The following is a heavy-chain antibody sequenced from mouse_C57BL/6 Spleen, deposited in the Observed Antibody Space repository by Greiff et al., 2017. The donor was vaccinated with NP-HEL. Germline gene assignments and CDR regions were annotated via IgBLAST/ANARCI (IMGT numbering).Heavy chain of an antibody. CDR2: IYPGSGST. J-gene: IGHJ4*01. CDR1: GYTFTSYW. CDR3: ARLGYYGSSYGAMDY. Sequence: QVQLQQPGAELVKPGASVKMSCKASGYTFTSYWITWVKQRPGQGLEWIGDIYPGSGSTNYNEKFKSKATLTVDTSSSTAYMQLSSLTSEVSAVYYCARLGYYGSSYGAMDYWGQGTSVTVSS. D-gene: IGHD1-1*01. V-gene: IGHV1-55*01.